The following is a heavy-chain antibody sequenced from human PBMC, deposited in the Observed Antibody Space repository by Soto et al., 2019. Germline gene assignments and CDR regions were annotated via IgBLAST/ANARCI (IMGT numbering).Heavy chain of an antibody. J-gene: IGHJ4*02. CDR3: AKVSSSWYAGFFDL. V-gene: IGHV3-23*01. CDR2: LSDSGGSI. Sequence: GGSLRLSCTASGFTFSRHGMTWVRQAPGKGLEWVSGLSDSGGSIYYADSVKGRFTISRDNSMNTLYLQMNTLRAEDTAIYYCAKVSSSWYAGFFDLWGQGTLVTVSS. CDR1: GFTFSRHG. D-gene: IGHD6-13*01.